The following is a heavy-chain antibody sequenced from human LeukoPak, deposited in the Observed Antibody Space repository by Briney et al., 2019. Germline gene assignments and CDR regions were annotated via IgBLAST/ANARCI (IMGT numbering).Heavy chain of an antibody. CDR3: ARDIWGYYYMDV. Sequence: GASVKVSCKASGGTFSSYAISWVRQAPGQGLEWMGGIIPIFGTANYAQKFQGRVTITADESTSAAYMELSSLRSEDTAVYYCARDIWGYYYMDVWGKGTTVTVSS. CDR1: GGTFSSYA. J-gene: IGHJ6*03. D-gene: IGHD3-16*01. CDR2: IIPIFGTA. V-gene: IGHV1-69*13.